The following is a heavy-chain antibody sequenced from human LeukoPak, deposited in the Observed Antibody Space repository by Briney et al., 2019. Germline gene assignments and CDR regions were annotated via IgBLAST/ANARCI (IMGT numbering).Heavy chain of an antibody. J-gene: IGHJ5*02. D-gene: IGHD1-26*01. V-gene: IGHV4-59*01. CDR2: IHYSGST. Sequence: SETLSLTCTVSSGSISSYYWNWIRQPPGKGLEWIGYIHYSGSTNYNPSLKSRVTISVDTSKNQFSLKLSSVTAADTAVYYCARAMGATSGWFDPWGQGTLVTVSS. CDR1: SGSISSYY. CDR3: ARAMGATSGWFDP.